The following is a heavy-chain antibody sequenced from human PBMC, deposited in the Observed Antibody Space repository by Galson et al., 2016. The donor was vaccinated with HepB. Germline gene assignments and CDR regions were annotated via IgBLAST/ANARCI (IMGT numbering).Heavy chain of an antibody. CDR1: GGSFSSFY. CDR2: INHSGST. Sequence: SETLSLTCAVYGGSFSSFYWTWIRQPPGKGLEWIGEINHSGSTNYNPSLKSRVSVTVDTSKNQFSLKLTSVTAADTAIYYCARVPFDFGSGILDYWGQGTPVTVSS. J-gene: IGHJ4*02. CDR3: ARVPFDFGSGILDY. V-gene: IGHV4-34*01. D-gene: IGHD3-10*01.